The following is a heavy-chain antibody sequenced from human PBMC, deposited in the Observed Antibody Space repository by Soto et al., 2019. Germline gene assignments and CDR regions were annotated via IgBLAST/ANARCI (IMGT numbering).Heavy chain of an antibody. J-gene: IGHJ4*02. CDR3: ASRSSGWYFDY. CDR1: GFTFSNYA. Sequence: EVQLLESGGGLVQPGGSLRLSCAASGFTFSNYAMNWVRQAPGKGLEWVSVISGSGGSTYYADSVKGRFTISRDNSKNTLYLQMNSLRAEDTAVYYWASRSSGWYFDYWGQGTLVTVSS. V-gene: IGHV3-23*01. CDR2: ISGSGGST. D-gene: IGHD6-19*01.